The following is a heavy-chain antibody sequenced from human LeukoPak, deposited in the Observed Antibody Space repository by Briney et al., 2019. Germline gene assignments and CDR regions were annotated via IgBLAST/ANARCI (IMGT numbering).Heavy chain of an antibody. CDR3: ARARYYYDSSGYYNYFDY. J-gene: IGHJ4*02. CDR2: IYNSGST. CDR1: GYSISSGYY. V-gene: IGHV4-38-2*02. D-gene: IGHD3-22*01. Sequence: PSETLSLTCTVSGYSISSGYYWGWIRQAPGKGLEWIGSIYNSGSTYYNPSLKSRVTISVDMSKNQFSLKLSSVTAADTAVYYCARARYYYDSSGYYNYFDYWGQGTLVTVSS.